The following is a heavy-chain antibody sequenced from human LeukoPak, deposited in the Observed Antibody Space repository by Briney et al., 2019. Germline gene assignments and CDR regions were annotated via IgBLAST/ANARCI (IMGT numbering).Heavy chain of an antibody. J-gene: IGHJ3*02. CDR2: IYYSAST. V-gene: IGHV4-31*03. D-gene: IGHD1-1*01. Sequence: PSETLSLTCTVSGGSISSGGYYWSWIRQHPGKGLEWIGYIYYSASTYYNPSLKSRVTISVDTSKNQFSLKLSSVTAADTAVYYCARGFHYNAFDIWGQGTMVTVSS. CDR1: GGSISSGGYY. CDR3: ARGFHYNAFDI.